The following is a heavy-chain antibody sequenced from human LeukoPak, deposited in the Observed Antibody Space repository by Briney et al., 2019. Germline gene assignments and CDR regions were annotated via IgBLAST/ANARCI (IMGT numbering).Heavy chain of an antibody. V-gene: IGHV1-69*13. CDR1: GGTFSSYA. CDR2: IIPIFGTA. Sequence: SVKVSCKASGGTFSSYAISWVRQAPGQGLEWMGGIIPIFGTANYAQKFQGRVTITADESTSTAYMELSSLRSEDTAVYYCARTVVPFLGITKKSHLDYWGQGTLVTVSS. D-gene: IGHD3-10*01. CDR3: ARTVVPFLGITKKSHLDY. J-gene: IGHJ4*02.